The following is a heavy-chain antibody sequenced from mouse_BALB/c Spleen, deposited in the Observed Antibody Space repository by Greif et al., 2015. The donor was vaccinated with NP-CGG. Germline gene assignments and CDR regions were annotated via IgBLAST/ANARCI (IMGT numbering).Heavy chain of an antibody. CDR1: GFTFNTYA. J-gene: IGHJ4*01. CDR3: VRQEGNYYYAMDY. CDR2: IRSKSNNYAT. Sequence: EVQLVESGGGLVQPKGSLKLSCAASGFTFNTYAMNWVRQAPGKGLEWVARIRSKSNNYATYYADSVKDRFTISRDDSQSMLYLQMNNLKTEDTAMYYCVRQEGNYYYAMDYWGQGTSVTVSS. V-gene: IGHV10-1*02. D-gene: IGHD2-1*01.